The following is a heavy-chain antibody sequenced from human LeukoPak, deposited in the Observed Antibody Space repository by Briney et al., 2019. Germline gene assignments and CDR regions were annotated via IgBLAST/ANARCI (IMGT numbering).Heavy chain of an antibody. CDR3: ARDIITMVRGVMEPFDY. V-gene: IGHV1-2*06. CDR1: GYTFTGYY. CDR2: INPNSGGT. Sequence: ASVKVSCKASGYTFTGYYMHWVRQAPGQGLEWMGRINPNSGGTNYAQKFQGRVTMTRDTSISTAYMELSRLRSDDTAVYYCARDIITMVRGVMEPFDYWGQGTLVTVSS. D-gene: IGHD3-10*01. J-gene: IGHJ4*02.